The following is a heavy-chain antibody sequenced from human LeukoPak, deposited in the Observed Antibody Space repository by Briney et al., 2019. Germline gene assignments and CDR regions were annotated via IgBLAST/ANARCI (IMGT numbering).Heavy chain of an antibody. V-gene: IGHV3-23*01. Sequence: PGGSLRLSCAASGFTFSSYAMSWVRQAPGKGLEWVSAISGGGGSTYYADSVKGRFTISRDNSKNTLYLQMNSLRAEDTAVYYCAKEGYCSSTSCYPLDYWGQGTLVTVSS. CDR2: ISGGGGST. J-gene: IGHJ4*02. CDR1: GFTFSSYA. D-gene: IGHD2-2*01. CDR3: AKEGYCSSTSCYPLDY.